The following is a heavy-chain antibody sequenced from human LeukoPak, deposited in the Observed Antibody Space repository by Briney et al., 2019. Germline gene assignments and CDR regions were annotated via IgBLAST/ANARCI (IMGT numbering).Heavy chain of an antibody. Sequence: PGGSLRLSCAASGFTLDDYAMHWVRQAPGKGLEWVSLISWDGGSTYYADSVKGRFTISRDNSKNSLYLQMNSLRAEDTALYYCAKGSDFWSGYPRAPPRDWGQGTLVTVSS. D-gene: IGHD3-3*01. CDR3: AKGSDFWSGYPRAPPRD. CDR1: GFTLDDYA. V-gene: IGHV3-43D*03. CDR2: ISWDGGST. J-gene: IGHJ4*02.